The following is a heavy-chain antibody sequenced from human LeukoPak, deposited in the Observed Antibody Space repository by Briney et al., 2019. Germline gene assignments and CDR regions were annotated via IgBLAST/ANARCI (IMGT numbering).Heavy chain of an antibody. V-gene: IGHV3-13*01. J-gene: IGHJ6*03. D-gene: IGHD1-1*01. CDR1: GFTFSSFD. CDR3: ARGPPRGKYYYMDV. CDR2: IGTASDT. Sequence: PGGSPRLSCAASGFTFSSFDMHWVRQPTGQGLEWVSTIGTASDTYYPGPVEGRFTLSRDNAKNSLYLQMNSLTAGDTAVYYCARGPPRGKYYYMDVWGKGTTVTVSS.